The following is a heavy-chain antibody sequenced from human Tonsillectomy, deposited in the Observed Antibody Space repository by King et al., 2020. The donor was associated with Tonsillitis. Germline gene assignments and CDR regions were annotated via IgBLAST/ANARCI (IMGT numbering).Heavy chain of an antibody. D-gene: IGHD1-26*01. CDR2: INRDGSQT. CDR1: GFTLSRYW. CDR3: ARDSSPSASERYYDAFDI. J-gene: IGHJ3*02. Sequence: VQLVESGGGLVQPGGSLRVSCAPSGFTLSRYWMVWVRQAPGKGLEWVGNINRDGSQTNYADFVKGRFTISRDNAKNSLFLQMNSLRAEDTALYYCARDSSPSASERYYDAFDIWGQGTKVTVSA. V-gene: IGHV3-7*01.